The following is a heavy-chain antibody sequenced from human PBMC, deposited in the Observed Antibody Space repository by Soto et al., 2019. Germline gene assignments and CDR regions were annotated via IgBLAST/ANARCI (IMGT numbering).Heavy chain of an antibody. D-gene: IGHD6-13*01. V-gene: IGHV3-21*01. Sequence: VGSLRLSCAASGFTFTSYTMSWVRQAPGKGLEWVSSISSSSSYIYYADSVKDRFPISRDNAKNSLYLQMNSLRAEDTAVFYWAGSPGYSRNWYAYWGQGTLVTVSX. J-gene: IGHJ4*02. CDR3: AGSPGYSRNWYAY. CDR2: ISSSSSYI. CDR1: GFTFTSYT.